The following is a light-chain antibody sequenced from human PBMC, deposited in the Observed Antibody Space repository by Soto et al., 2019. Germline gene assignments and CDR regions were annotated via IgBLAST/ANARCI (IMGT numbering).Light chain of an antibody. CDR3: ETWDSNTRV. Sequence: QSVLTQSSSASASLGSSVKLTCSLSSGHSTYIIAWHQQQPGKAPRYLMNLEASGSYNKGSGVPDRFSGSSSGADRYLTISNLQSEDEADYYCETWDSNTRVFGGGTKVTVL. CDR1: SGHSTYI. J-gene: IGLJ3*02. CDR2: LEASGSY. V-gene: IGLV4-60*03.